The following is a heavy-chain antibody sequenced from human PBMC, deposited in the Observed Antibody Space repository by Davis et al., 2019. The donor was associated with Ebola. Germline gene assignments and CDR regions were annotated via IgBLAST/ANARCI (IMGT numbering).Heavy chain of an antibody. CDR2: ISAYNGNT. D-gene: IGHD4-17*01. CDR3: ARGTTVTTSPFYCYFDL. CDR1: GYTFTSYG. Sequence: ASVKVSCKASGYTFTSYGISWVRQAPGQGLEWMGWISAYNGNTNYAQKLQGRVTMTTDTSTSTAYMELRSLRSDDTAVYYCARGTTVTTSPFYCYFDLWGRGTLVTVSS. V-gene: IGHV1-18*01. J-gene: IGHJ2*01.